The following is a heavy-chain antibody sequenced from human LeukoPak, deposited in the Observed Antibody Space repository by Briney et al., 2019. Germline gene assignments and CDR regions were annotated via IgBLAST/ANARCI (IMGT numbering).Heavy chain of an antibody. CDR1: GFTFSSYC. V-gene: IGHV3-74*01. J-gene: IGHJ4*02. Sequence: GGSLRLSCAASGFTFSSYCVHWVRQAPGKGLVWVSRINTDGSSTSYADSVKGRFTIPRDNAKNTLYLQMNSLRAEDTAVYYCARVRSIAALGPFDYWGQGTLVTVSS. CDR3: ARVRSIAALGPFDY. D-gene: IGHD6-6*01. CDR2: INTDGSST.